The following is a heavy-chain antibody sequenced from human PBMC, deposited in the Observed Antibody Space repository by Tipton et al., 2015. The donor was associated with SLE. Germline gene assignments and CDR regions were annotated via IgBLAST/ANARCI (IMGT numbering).Heavy chain of an antibody. CDR2: IYYSGTT. J-gene: IGHJ6*02. V-gene: IGHV4-38-2*02. CDR1: DYSIRSGFY. Sequence: TLSLTCLVSDYSIRSGFYWAWIRQPPGKGLEWIGSIYYSGTTYYNPSLRSRVTISVDTSKEQFSLKLNSVTAADTAVYYCARVQEGGYYYGMDVWGPG. D-gene: IGHD3-16*01. CDR3: ARVQEGGYYYGMDV.